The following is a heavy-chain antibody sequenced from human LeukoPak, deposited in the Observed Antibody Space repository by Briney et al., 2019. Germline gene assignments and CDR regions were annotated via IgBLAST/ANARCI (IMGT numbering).Heavy chain of an antibody. CDR2: IRWDGDST. CDR3: AKGDYYDRGGYYYGGVFDY. Sequence: GGSLRLSCAASGFTFDDYTMHWVRQAPGKGLEWVSLIRWDGDSTYYADSVKGRVTISRDNSKNSLYLEMHRLRAEDTALYYCAKGDYYDRGGYYYGGVFDYGGQGTLVTVSS. J-gene: IGHJ4*02. CDR1: GFTFDDYT. D-gene: IGHD3-22*01. V-gene: IGHV3-43*01.